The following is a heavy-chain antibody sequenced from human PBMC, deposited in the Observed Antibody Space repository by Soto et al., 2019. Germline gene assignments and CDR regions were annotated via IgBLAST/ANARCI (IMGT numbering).Heavy chain of an antibody. Sequence: GGSLRLSCAASGFTFSSYWMSWVRQAPGKGLEWVANIKQDGSEKYYVDSVKGRFTISRDNAKNSLYLQMNSLRAEDTAVYYCARDQYYYDSSVCDYWGQGTLVTVPS. CDR2: IKQDGSEK. D-gene: IGHD3-22*01. CDR3: ARDQYYYDSSVCDY. J-gene: IGHJ4*02. CDR1: GFTFSSYW. V-gene: IGHV3-7*03.